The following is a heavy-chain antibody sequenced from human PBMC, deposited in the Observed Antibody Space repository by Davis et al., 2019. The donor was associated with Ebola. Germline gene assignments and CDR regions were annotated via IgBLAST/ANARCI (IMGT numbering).Heavy chain of an antibody. V-gene: IGHV1-2*02. CDR3: ARDPAADYGGKLDY. CDR2: INPNSGDT. J-gene: IGHJ4*02. Sequence: ASVKVSCKASGYTFTRYGITWVRQAPGQGLDWMGWINPNSGDTNIAQRFQHRVTMTSDTPMSAAHMEVTMLTSDDTAVYYCARDPAADYGGKLDYWGQGTLVTVSS. CDR1: GYTFTRYG. D-gene: IGHD4-23*01.